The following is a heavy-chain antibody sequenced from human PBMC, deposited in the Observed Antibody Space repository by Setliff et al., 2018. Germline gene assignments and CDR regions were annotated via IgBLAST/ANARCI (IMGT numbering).Heavy chain of an antibody. J-gene: IGHJ4*02. CDR1: GFTFSSYY. CDR2: IHDSGNPT. Sequence: GGSLRLSCAASGFTFSSYYMTWIRQAPGKGLEWISYIHDSGNPTYYADSVKGRFTVSRDNAKNSLYLQMTSLRAEDTAIYYCARTTGYRLEGDFDYWGQGTLVTVSS. V-gene: IGHV3-11*01. D-gene: IGHD3-16*01. CDR3: ARTTGYRLEGDFDY.